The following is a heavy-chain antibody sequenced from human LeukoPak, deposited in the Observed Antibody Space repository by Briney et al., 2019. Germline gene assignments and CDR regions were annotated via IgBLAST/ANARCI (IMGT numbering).Heavy chain of an antibody. Sequence: PSETLSLTCTVSGGSISNYFWSWVRQPAGKGLEWIGRIYSTGRSDYNPSLKSRITMSVDTSKNQFSLKLSSVTAADTAVYYCARGRYYYDSIRGLLNYYYYYMDVWGKGTTVTVSS. D-gene: IGHD3-22*01. V-gene: IGHV4-4*07. J-gene: IGHJ6*03. CDR2: IYSTGRS. CDR1: GGSISNYF. CDR3: ARGRYYYDSIRGLLNYYYYYMDV.